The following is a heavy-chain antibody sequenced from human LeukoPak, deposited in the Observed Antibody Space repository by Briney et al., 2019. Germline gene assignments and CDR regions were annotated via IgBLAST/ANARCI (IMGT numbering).Heavy chain of an antibody. V-gene: IGHV3-30-3*01. CDR3: AKRAVCTSTTCYGFDP. D-gene: IGHD2-2*01. CDR1: GFTFSDYA. CDR2: ISHDGSIK. J-gene: IGHJ5*02. Sequence: GSLRLSCATSGFTFSDYAMHWVRQAPGKGLEWVAVISHDGSIKFSADSVKGRFTISRDNSKNTLYLQMNSLRDEDTALYYCAKRAVCTSTTCYGFDPWGQGTLVTVSS.